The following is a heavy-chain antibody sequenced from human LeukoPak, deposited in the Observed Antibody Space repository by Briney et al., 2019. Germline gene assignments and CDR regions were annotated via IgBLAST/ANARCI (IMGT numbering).Heavy chain of an antibody. CDR1: GFTFSGYT. V-gene: IGHV3-23*01. Sequence: GGSLRLSCLASGFTFSGYTMSWVRQAPGKGLEWVSGISAGGGSTYYADSVKGRFTISRDNAKNSLYLQMNSLRAEDTAVYYCARDGMYAFDIWGQGTMVTVSS. CDR3: ARDGMYAFDI. CDR2: ISAGGGST. D-gene: IGHD1-26*01. J-gene: IGHJ3*02.